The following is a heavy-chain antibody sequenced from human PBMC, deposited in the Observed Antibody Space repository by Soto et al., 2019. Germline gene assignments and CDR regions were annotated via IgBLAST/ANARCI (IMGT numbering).Heavy chain of an antibody. CDR2: IIPILGIA. V-gene: IGHV1-69*02. CDR3: ARQQLEYYFDY. D-gene: IGHD6-13*01. J-gene: IGHJ4*02. Sequence: QVQLVQSGAEVKKPGSSVKVSCKASGGTFSSYTISWVRQAPGQGLEWMGRIIPILGIANYAQKFQGRVTITADKSTSTAYMELSSLRSEDTAVYYCARQQLEYYFDYWGQGTLVTVSS. CDR1: GGTFSSYT.